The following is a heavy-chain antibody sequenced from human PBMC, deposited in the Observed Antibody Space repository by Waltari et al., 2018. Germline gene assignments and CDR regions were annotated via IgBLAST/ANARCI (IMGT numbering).Heavy chain of an antibody. Sequence: QVQLQQWGAGLLKPSETLSLTCAVYGGSFSGYYWSWIRQPPGKGLEWFGKINHSGSTNYNPSLNRRVTISVDTSKNQFSLKLSAGTAADTAVYYCARGIRAVAGTRYFDLWGRGTLVTVSS. V-gene: IGHV4-34*01. D-gene: IGHD6-19*01. CDR1: GGSFSGYY. CDR2: INHSGST. J-gene: IGHJ2*01. CDR3: ARGIRAVAGTRYFDL.